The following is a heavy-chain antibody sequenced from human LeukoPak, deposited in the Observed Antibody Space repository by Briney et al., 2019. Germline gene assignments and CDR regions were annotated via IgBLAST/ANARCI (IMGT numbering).Heavy chain of an antibody. CDR3: ARDQYTSNWYVHH. D-gene: IGHD4-11*01. V-gene: IGHV3-53*01. Sequence: GGSLRPSCAASGFTVSSNYMSWVRQAPGKGLEWVSLISSVGSTYYADSVKGRFTISRDNSKNTLYLQMNSLRAEDTAVYYCARDQYTSNWYVHHWGQGTLVTVS. J-gene: IGHJ1*01. CDR1: GFTVSSNY. CDR2: ISSVGST.